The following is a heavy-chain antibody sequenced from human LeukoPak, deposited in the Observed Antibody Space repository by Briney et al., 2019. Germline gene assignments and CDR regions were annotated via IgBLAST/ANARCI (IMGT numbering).Heavy chain of an antibody. V-gene: IGHV4-39*01. CDR2: ISYIGST. CDR3: ADCFYDNSGYLG. CDR1: GGSISSTGNY. J-gene: IGHJ4*02. D-gene: IGHD3-22*01. Sequence: PSETLSLTCTVSGGSISSTGNYWGWIRQPPGKGLEWIGSISYIGSTYYSPSLKSRVTISVDTSKNQFSLKLTSVTATDTDVYYCADCFYDNSGYLGCGQGTLVTVSS.